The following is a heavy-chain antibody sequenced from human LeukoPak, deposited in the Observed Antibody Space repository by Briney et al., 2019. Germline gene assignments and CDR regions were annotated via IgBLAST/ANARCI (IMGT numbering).Heavy chain of an antibody. CDR1: GGTFSSYA. V-gene: IGHV1-69*13. CDR2: NIPIFGTA. D-gene: IGHD6-19*01. Sequence: SVKVSCKASGGTFSSYAISRVRQAPGQGLEWMGGNIPIFGTANYAQKFQGRVTITADESTSTAYMELSSLRSEDTAVYYCARGRGKQWPKDWFDPWGQGTLVTVSS. J-gene: IGHJ5*02. CDR3: ARGRGKQWPKDWFDP.